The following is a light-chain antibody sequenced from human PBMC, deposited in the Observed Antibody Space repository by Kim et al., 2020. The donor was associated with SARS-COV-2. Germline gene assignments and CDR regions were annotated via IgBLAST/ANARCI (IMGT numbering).Light chain of an antibody. CDR2: GNN. V-gene: IGLV1-40*01. J-gene: IGLJ3*02. CDR3: QSYDSGLSASV. Sequence: QPVLTQPPSVSGAPGQRVTISCTGSSSNIGTVFDVHWYQQLPGTAPKLLIYGNNNRPSGVPDRFSGSKSGTSASLAITGLQADDEAVYYCQSYDSGLSASVFGGGTQLTVL. CDR1: SSNIGTVFD.